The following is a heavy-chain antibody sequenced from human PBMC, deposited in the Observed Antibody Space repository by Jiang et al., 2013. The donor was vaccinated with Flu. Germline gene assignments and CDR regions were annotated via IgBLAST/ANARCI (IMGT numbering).Heavy chain of an antibody. D-gene: IGHD3-10*01. CDR1: GDSISSYY. J-gene: IGHJ4*02. CDR2: IFYSSGSA. V-gene: IGHV4-59*12. CDR3: ARGWMVRGVVGTFFDY. Sequence: PGLVQPSETLSLTCAVSGDSISSYYWHWIRQPPGKGLEWIGYIFYSSGSANYNPSLSSRVTISVDTSKNQFSLRLNSVTAADTAIYYCARGWMVRGVVGTFFDYWGQGRPVTVSS.